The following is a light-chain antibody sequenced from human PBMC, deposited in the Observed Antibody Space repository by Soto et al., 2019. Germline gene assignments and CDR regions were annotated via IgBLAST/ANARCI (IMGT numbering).Light chain of an antibody. Sequence: DIQLTQSPSTLSASVGDRVTITCRASQGITGWLAWYQQKPGKAPKLLIFDASTLESGVPPRFTGSGSGTESNRSISKLPPDDLATYYHQQHQRYWSVGHSTKVEVK. J-gene: IGKJ1*01. CDR1: QGITGW. CDR2: DAS. CDR3: QQHQRYWS. V-gene: IGKV1-5*01.